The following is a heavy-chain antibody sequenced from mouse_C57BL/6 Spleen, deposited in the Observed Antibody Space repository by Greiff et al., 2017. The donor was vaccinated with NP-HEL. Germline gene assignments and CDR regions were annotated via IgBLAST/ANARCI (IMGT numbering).Heavy chain of an antibody. CDR3: ARYTGDSDY. Sequence: EVMLVESGGGLVQPGGSLSLSCAASGFTFTDYYMSWVRQPPGKALEWLGFIRNKANGYTTEYSASVKGRFTISRDNSQSILYLQMNALRAEDSATYYCARYTGDSDYWGQGTTLTVSS. J-gene: IGHJ2*01. V-gene: IGHV7-3*01. CDR2: IRNKANGYTT. CDR1: GFTFTDYY.